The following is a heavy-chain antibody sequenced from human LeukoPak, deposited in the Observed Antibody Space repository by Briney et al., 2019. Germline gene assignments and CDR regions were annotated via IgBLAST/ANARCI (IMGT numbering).Heavy chain of an antibody. D-gene: IGHD2-2*01. Sequence: SETLSLTCGVSGGSISNTNWWSWVRPPPGQGLEWIGESSLTGLTHYNPSLESRVTVSLDKSKNLLSLNLTSLTPPDPAVIYCSRENAAFSPFGYWDQGTPATV. CDR3: SRENAAFSPFGY. J-gene: IGHJ4*02. V-gene: IGHV4-4*02. CDR1: GGSISNTNW. CDR2: SSLTGLT.